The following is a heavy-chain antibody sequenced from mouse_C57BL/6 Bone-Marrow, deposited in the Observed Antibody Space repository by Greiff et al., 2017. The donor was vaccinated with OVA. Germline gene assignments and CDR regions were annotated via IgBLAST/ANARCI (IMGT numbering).Heavy chain of an antibody. CDR1: GYTFTSYG. CDR3: ARDLYYYGSAWFAY. Sequence: QVQLKESGAELARPGASVKLSCKASGYTFTSYGISWVKQRTGQGLEWIGEIYPRSGNTYYNEKFKGKATLTADKSSSTAYMELRSLTSEDSAVYSCARDLYYYGSAWFAYWGQGTLVTVSA. D-gene: IGHD1-1*01. CDR2: IYPRSGNT. J-gene: IGHJ3*01. V-gene: IGHV1-81*01.